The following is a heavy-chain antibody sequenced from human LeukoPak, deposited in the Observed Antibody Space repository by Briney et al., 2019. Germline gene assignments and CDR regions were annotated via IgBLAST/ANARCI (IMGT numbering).Heavy chain of an antibody. D-gene: IGHD3-9*01. CDR1: GFTFSSYW. V-gene: IGHV3-74*01. Sequence: GGSLRLSCAASGFTFSSYWMHWVRQAPGKGLVWVSRINSDGSSTSYADSVKGRSTISRDNAKNTLYLQMNSLRAEDTAVYYCARSPLRYFDFDYWGQGTLVTVSS. CDR3: ARSPLRYFDFDY. CDR2: INSDGSST. J-gene: IGHJ4*02.